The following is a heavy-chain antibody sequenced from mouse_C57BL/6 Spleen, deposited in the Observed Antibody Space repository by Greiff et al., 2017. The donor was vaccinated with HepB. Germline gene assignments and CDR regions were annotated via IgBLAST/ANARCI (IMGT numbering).Heavy chain of an antibody. J-gene: IGHJ2*01. CDR3: ARFEVYDGYLDY. CDR1: GYTFTSYW. Sequence: QVQLQQPGAELVMPGASVKLSCKASGYTFTSYWMHWVKQRPGQGLEWIGELDPSDSYTNYNQKFKGKSTLTVDKSSSTAYMQLSSLTSEDSAVYYCARFEVYDGYLDYWGQGTTLTVSS. D-gene: IGHD2-3*01. CDR2: LDPSDSYT. V-gene: IGHV1-69*01.